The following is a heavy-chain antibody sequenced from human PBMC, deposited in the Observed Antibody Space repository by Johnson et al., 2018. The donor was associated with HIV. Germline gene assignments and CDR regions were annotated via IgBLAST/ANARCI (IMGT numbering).Heavy chain of an antibody. D-gene: IGHD6-19*01. V-gene: IGHV3-66*01. CDR3: ARVALTVAGIAFDTLDV. Sequence: MQLVESGGGLVKPGGSLRLSCAASGFTFSDYYMSWIRQAPGKGLEWVSLIYNGTTFYADSVKGRFTISRDNSKNTVYLQMNSLRAEDTAVYYCARVALTVAGIAFDTLDVWGQGTMVIVSS. J-gene: IGHJ3*01. CDR1: GFTFSDYY. CDR2: IYNGTT.